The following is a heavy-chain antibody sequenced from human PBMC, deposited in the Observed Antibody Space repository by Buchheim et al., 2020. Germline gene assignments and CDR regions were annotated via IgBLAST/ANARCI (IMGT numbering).Heavy chain of an antibody. CDR1: GFTFSDHY. Sequence: EVQLAESGGGLVQPGGSLRLSCVASGFTFSDHYMDWVRQAPGKGLEWVGRIRDKSHSYSTEYAPSVKGRFTISRDDSKNSLYLQMNSQKTEDTAVYYCARDLDSSAAFFDYWGQGTL. V-gene: IGHV3-72*01. J-gene: IGHJ4*02. D-gene: IGHD3-22*01. CDR2: IRDKSHSYST. CDR3: ARDLDSSAAFFDY.